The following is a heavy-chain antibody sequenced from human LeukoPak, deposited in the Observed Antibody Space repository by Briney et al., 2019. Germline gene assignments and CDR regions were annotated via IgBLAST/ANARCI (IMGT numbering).Heavy chain of an antibody. CDR2: IYYSGST. D-gene: IGHD1-26*01. CDR1: GGSISSSSYY. V-gene: IGHV4-39*07. Sequence: SETLSLTCTVSGGSISSSSYYWGWIRQPPGKGLEWIGSIYYSGSTYYNPSLKSRVTISVDTSKNQFSLKLSSVTAADTAVYYCARDPSGSAYDYWGPGTLVTVSS. CDR3: ARDPSGSAYDY. J-gene: IGHJ4*02.